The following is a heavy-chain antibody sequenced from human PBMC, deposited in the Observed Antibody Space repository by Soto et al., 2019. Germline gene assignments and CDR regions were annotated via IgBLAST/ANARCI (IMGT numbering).Heavy chain of an antibody. Sequence: QVQLQESGPGLVKPSQTLSLTCTVSVGSISSGDYYWSWIRQPPGKGLEWIGYIYYSGSTYYNPSLKSRVTLSLVTSKNQFSLKLSSVTAADTAVYYCARVGSSIEVRPFDDWGQGTLVTVYS. CDR3: ARVGSSIEVRPFDD. D-gene: IGHD6-6*01. J-gene: IGHJ4*02. CDR1: VGSISSGDYY. CDR2: IYYSGST. V-gene: IGHV4-30-4*01.